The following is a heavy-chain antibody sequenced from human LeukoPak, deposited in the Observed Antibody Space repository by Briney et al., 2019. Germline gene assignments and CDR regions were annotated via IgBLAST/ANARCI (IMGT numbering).Heavy chain of an antibody. Sequence: ASVKVSCKASGYTFTTYAMNWVRQAPGQGLEWMGWINTNTGNPTYAQGFTGRFVFSLDTSVSTAYLQISSLKAEDTAVYYCARDWAVAGTGDAFDIWGQGTMVTVSS. CDR2: INTNTGNP. J-gene: IGHJ3*02. D-gene: IGHD6-19*01. CDR3: ARDWAVAGTGDAFDI. V-gene: IGHV7-4-1*02. CDR1: GYTFTTYA.